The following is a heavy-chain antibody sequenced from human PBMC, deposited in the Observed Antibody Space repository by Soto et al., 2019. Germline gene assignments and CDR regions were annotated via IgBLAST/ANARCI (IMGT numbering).Heavy chain of an antibody. V-gene: IGHV4-4*07. Sequence: KTSETRSLTWTVAGGSISSCYWSWIRQPAGNELEWIDRIHTSGSTSYNSSLKRRVTRSVDTSKNQFSLKLSSVTAADTAVYYRATDLWSYYPSSGYYPTEYFQHWGQGTLVTVSS. D-gene: IGHD3-22*01. CDR3: ATDLWSYYPSSGYYPTEYFQH. CDR2: IHTSGST. J-gene: IGHJ1*01. CDR1: GGSISSCY.